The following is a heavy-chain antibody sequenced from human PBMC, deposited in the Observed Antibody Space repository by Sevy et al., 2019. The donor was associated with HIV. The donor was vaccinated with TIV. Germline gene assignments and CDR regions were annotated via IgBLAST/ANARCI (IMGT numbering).Heavy chain of an antibody. CDR2: ISSSSSYI. CDR1: GFTFSSYS. V-gene: IGHV3-21*01. Sequence: GGSLRLSCAASGFTFSSYSMNWVCQAPGKGLEWVSSISSSSSYIYYADSVKGRFTISRDNAKNSLYLQMNSLRAEDTAVYYCASHIAVATHDAFDIWGQGTMVTVSS. CDR3: ASHIAVATHDAFDI. J-gene: IGHJ3*02. D-gene: IGHD6-19*01.